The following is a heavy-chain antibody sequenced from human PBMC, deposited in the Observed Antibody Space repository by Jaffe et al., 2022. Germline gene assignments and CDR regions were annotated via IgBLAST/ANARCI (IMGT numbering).Heavy chain of an antibody. J-gene: IGHJ4*02. CDR1: GFTFSSYA. CDR3: AKGGNYDFWSGVTHYFDY. V-gene: IGHV3-23*01. Sequence: EVQLLESGGGLVQPGGSLRLSCAASGFTFSSYALTWVRQAPGKGLEWVSTIYGRGGSTYYADSVKGRFTISRDNSKNTLYLQVNSLRAEDTAVYYCAKGGNYDFWSGVTHYFDYWGQGTLVTVSS. D-gene: IGHD3-3*01. CDR2: IYGRGGST.